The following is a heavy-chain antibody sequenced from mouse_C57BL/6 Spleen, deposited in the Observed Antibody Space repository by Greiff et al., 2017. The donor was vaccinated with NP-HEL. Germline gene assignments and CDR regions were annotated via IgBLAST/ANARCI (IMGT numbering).Heavy chain of an antibody. CDR2: IDPSDSYT. V-gene: IGHV1-69*01. CDR1: GYTFTSYW. Sequence: QVQLQQSGAELVMPGASVKLSCKASGYTFTSYWMHWVKQRPGQGLEWIGEIDPSDSYTTYNQKFKGKSTLTVDKSSSTAYMQLSSLTSEDSAVYYCARGRDYAYWGQGTLVTVSA. J-gene: IGHJ3*01. CDR3: ARGRDYAY. D-gene: IGHD2-13*01.